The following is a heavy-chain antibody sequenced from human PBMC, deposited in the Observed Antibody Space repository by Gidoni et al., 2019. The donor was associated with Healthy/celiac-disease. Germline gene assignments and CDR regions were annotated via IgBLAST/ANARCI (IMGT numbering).Heavy chain of an antibody. D-gene: IGHD2-21*02. V-gene: IGHV3-7*04. J-gene: IGHJ4*02. CDR2: IKQDGSEK. Sequence: EVQLVESGGGLVQPGGSLRLSCAASGFPFSSYWISWVRQAPGKGLEWVANIKQDGSEKYYVDSVKGRFTISRDNAKNSLYLQMNSLRAEDTAVYYCARSRGVVTGLDYWGQGTLVTVSS. CDR3: ARSRGVVTGLDY. CDR1: GFPFSSYW.